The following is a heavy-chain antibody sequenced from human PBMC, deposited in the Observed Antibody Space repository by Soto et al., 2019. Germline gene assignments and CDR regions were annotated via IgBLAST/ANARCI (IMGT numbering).Heavy chain of an antibody. CDR2: THDSGST. J-gene: IGHJ5*02. V-gene: IGHV4-59*08. CDR3: ARQSYCSSICWFDP. D-gene: IGHD2-2*01. CDR1: GGSISSYY. Sequence: QVQLQESGPGLVKPSETLSLTCTVSGGSISSYYWSWIRQSPGKGLEWIGYTHDSGSTNYNPSLRIRVTLPVHTSMNPYSLKLSSVPAADPAVYYCARQSYCSSICWFDPWGQGTLVTVSA.